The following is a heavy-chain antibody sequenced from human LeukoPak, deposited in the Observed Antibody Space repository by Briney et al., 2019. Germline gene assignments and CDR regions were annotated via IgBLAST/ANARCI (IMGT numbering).Heavy chain of an antibody. CDR2: IYPGDSDT. Sequence: GESLKISFKGSGYSFTSYWIGWVRQMPGKGLEWMGIIYPGDSDTRYSPSFQGQVTISADKSISTAYLQWSSLKASDTAMYYCAIHYYDSSGYYPGLWYFDYWGQGTLVTVSS. CDR1: GYSFTSYW. CDR3: AIHYYDSSGYYPGLWYFDY. D-gene: IGHD3-22*01. V-gene: IGHV5-51*01. J-gene: IGHJ4*02.